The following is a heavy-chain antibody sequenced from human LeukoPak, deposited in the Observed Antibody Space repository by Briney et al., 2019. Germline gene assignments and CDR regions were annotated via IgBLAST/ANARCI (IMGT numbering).Heavy chain of an antibody. Sequence: SETLSLTCTVSGDSISSPGYYWTWIRQHPGKGLEWIEYIYYSGSTYYNPSLKSRITISLDTSKNQFSLKLSSVTAADTAVYFCTRDHSDNDDSYNLFDIWGRGAMVTVSS. V-gene: IGHV4-31*03. CDR3: TRDHSDNDDSYNLFDI. CDR1: GDSISSPGYY. CDR2: IYYSGST. J-gene: IGHJ3*02. D-gene: IGHD3-22*01.